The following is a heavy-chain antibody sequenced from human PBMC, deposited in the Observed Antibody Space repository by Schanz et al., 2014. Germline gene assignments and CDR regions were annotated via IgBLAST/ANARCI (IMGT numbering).Heavy chain of an antibody. CDR2: IGGSGDST. CDR1: GFTFFGSFA. Sequence: EVQLLESGGGLVQPGGSLRLSCVASGFTFFGSFAMSWVRQAPGKGLEWVSGIGGSGDSTHYADSVKGRFIISRDNSKNTLYLQVNSLRAEDTAVYYCAKHVRSLTGNDYWGQGSLVTVSP. CDR3: AKHVRSLTGNDY. D-gene: IGHD3-9*01. J-gene: IGHJ4*02. V-gene: IGHV3-23*01.